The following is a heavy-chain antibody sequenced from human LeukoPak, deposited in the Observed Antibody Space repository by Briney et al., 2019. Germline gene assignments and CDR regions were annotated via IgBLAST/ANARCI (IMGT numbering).Heavy chain of an antibody. J-gene: IGHJ2*01. CDR1: GYSFTSYW. D-gene: IGHD3-22*01. V-gene: IGHV5-51*01. CDR2: IYPGDSDT. Sequence: RGESLKISCKGSGYSFTSYWIGWVRQMPGKGLEWMGIIYPGDSDTRYSPSFQGQVTISADKSISTAYLQWSSLKASDTAMYYCARRASSGYYLYYWYFDLWGRGTLVTVSS. CDR3: ARRASSGYYLYYWYFDL.